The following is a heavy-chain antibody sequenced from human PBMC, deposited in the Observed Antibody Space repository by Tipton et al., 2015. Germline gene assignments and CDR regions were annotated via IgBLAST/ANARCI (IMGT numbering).Heavy chain of an antibody. CDR1: GYSFTTYW. CDR3: ARRLPYFEWSKVYYFDY. J-gene: IGHJ4*02. Sequence: QLVQSGAEVKKPGESLKISCKTSGYSFTTYWIAWVRLMPGKGLEWMGIIYPDDSKTKYSPSFEGLVTISADKSTSTAYLQWSSLKASDTAVYYCARRLPYFEWSKVYYFDYWGQGSPVTVSP. V-gene: IGHV5-51*01. CDR2: IYPDDSKT. D-gene: IGHD3-9*01.